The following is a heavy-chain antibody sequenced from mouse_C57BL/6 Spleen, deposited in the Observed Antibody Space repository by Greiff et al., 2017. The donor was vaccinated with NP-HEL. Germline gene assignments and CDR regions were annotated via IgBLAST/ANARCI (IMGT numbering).Heavy chain of an antibody. D-gene: IGHD1-1*01. CDR3: TYGSSYASRFDY. CDR1: GFNIKDDY. Sequence: EVKLMESGAELVRPGASVKLSCTASGFNIKDDYMHWVKQRPEQGLEWIGWIDPENGDTEYASKFQGKATITADTSSNTAYLQLSSLTSEDTAVYYCTYGSSYASRFDYWGQGTTLTVSS. CDR2: IDPENGDT. J-gene: IGHJ2*01. V-gene: IGHV14-4*01.